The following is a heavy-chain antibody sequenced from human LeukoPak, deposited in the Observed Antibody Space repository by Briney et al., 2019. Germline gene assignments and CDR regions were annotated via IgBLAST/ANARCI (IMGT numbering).Heavy chain of an antibody. CDR1: GFTFSSYS. D-gene: IGHD3-10*01. CDR3: ARDGKDNYDPGSHPHLFYYYYGMDV. V-gene: IGHV3-21*01. CDR2: ISSSSSYI. J-gene: IGHJ6*02. Sequence: GGSLRLSCAASGFTFSSYSMNWVRQAPGKGLEWVSSISSSSSYIYYADSVKGRFTISRDNSKNTLYLQMNYLRAEDTAVYYCARDGKDNYDPGSHPHLFYYYYGMDVWGQGTTVTVSS.